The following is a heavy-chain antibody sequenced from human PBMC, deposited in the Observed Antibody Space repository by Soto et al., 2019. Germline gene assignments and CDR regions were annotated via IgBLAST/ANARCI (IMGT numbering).Heavy chain of an antibody. D-gene: IGHD6-13*01. CDR1: GGSISSNNW. CDR3: ARVSAAGTYSDY. V-gene: IGHV4-4*01. CDR2: IYHSGST. J-gene: IGHJ4*02. Sequence: QVQLHESGPGLVKPSGTLSLTCAVSGGSISSNNWWSRVRQPPGKVLEWIGEIYHSGSTNYNPALKSRVTISVDRSKIQCSLKPSSVTAPDPAVYCCARVSAAGTYSDYWGQGTVGTVS.